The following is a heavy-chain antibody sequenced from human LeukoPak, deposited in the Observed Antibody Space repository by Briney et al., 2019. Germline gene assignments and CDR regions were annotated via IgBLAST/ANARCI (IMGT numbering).Heavy chain of an antibody. CDR3: ARDCSSTSCYSGLDY. CDR2: IPYDGSNK. Sequence: GGSLRLSCAASGFTFSSYAMHWVRQAPGKGLEWVAVIPYDGSNKYYADSVKGRFTISRDNSKNTLYLQMNSLRAEDTAVYYCARDCSSTSCYSGLDYWGQGTLVTVSS. V-gene: IGHV3-30*04. D-gene: IGHD2-2*01. J-gene: IGHJ4*02. CDR1: GFTFSSYA.